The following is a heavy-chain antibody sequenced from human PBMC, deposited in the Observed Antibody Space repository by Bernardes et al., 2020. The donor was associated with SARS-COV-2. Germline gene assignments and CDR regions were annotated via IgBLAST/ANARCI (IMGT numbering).Heavy chain of an antibody. D-gene: IGHD1-7*01. CDR1: GFTFNTYA. J-gene: IGHJ4*02. CDR3: AKASRGNYHHNPFDY. CDR2: ISGSAATT. V-gene: IGHV3-23*01. Sequence: GGSLRLSCAASGFTFNTYAMTWVRQAPGKGLEWVSAISGSAATTYYADSVKGRFTISRDNSKNTLYLRMNSLRAEDTALYYCAKASRGNYHHNPFDYWGQGTLVTVSS.